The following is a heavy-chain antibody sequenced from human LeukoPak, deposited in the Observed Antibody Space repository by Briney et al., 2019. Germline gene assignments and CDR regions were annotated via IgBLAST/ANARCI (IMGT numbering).Heavy chain of an antibody. V-gene: IGHV3-53*05. CDR2: IYSGGST. Sequence: PGGSLRLSCAASGFTVSSNYMSWVRQAPGKGLEWVSTIYSGGSTYYADSVKGRFTISRDNAKNSLYLQMNSLRAEDTALYYCAKGIDYDILTGYDYWGQGTLVTVSS. J-gene: IGHJ4*02. CDR3: AKGIDYDILTGYDY. D-gene: IGHD3-9*01. CDR1: GFTVSSNY.